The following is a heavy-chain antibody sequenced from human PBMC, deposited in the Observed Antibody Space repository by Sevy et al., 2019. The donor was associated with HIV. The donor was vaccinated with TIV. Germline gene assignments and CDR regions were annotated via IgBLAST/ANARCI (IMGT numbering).Heavy chain of an antibody. CDR3: AKESPGYNYDSSGSLDY. CDR1: GFTVNSNH. Sequence: GGSLRLSCAASGFTVNSNHMNWVRQAPGNGLEWVSAISGSGGSTYYADSVKGRFTISRDNSKNTLYLQMNSLRAEDTAVYYCAKESPGYNYDSSGSLDYWGQGTLVTVSS. D-gene: IGHD3-22*01. J-gene: IGHJ4*02. V-gene: IGHV3-23*01. CDR2: ISGSGGST.